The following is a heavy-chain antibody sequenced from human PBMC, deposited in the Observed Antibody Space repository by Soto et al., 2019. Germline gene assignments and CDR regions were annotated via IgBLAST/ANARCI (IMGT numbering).Heavy chain of an antibody. D-gene: IGHD5-12*01. J-gene: IGHJ4*02. Sequence: PGESLKISFKASGYNFTSHWIGWVRQMPRKGLEVVGIIYPGDSDIRYSTSFQGQVTISAAKSINTANQTWSGLKASDTAIYYSVRQNTWLQLWPHFDYWGQGILVTVSS. V-gene: IGHV5-51*01. CDR2: IYPGDSDI. CDR3: VRQNTWLQLWPHFDY. CDR1: GYNFTSHW.